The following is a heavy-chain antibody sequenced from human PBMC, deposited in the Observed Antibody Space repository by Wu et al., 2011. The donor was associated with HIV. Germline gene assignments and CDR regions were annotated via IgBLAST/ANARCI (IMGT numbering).Heavy chain of an antibody. Sequence: QVQLVQSGAEVKKPGSSVKVSCKASGGTFSSYAISWVRQAPGQGLEWMGGIIPIFGTANYAQKFQGRVTITTDESTSTAYMELSSLRSEDTAVYYCARDGGPVADYYDSSGYYNHAFDIWGQGTMVTVSS. CDR1: GGTFSSYA. D-gene: IGHD3-22*01. CDR2: IIPIFGTA. J-gene: IGHJ3*02. V-gene: IGHV1-69*05. CDR3: ARDGGPVADYYDSSGYYNHAFDI.